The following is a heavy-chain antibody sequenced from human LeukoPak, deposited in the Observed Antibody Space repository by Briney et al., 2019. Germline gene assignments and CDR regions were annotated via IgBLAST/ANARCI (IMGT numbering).Heavy chain of an antibody. CDR1: GYSFTSYW. CDR3: ARSPRDSSGYRPKASYYYYYMDV. V-gene: IGHV5-51*01. Sequence: PGESLKISCKGSGYSFTSYWIGWVRQMPGKGLEWMGIIYPGDSDTRYSPSFQGQVTISADKSISTAYLQWSSLKASDTAMYYCARSPRDSSGYRPKASYYYYYMDVWGKGTTVTVSS. CDR2: IYPGDSDT. J-gene: IGHJ6*03. D-gene: IGHD3-22*01.